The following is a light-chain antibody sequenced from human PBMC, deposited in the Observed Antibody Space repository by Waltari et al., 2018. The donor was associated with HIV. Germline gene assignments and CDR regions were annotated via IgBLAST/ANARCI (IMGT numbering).Light chain of an antibody. V-gene: IGLV3-1*01. J-gene: IGLJ2*01. Sequence: SYELTQPPSVSVSPGQTASITCSGDQLGDKFVCWYQQRPGQSPVLVIYQTTNRPSVIRWLFSGCNPGNTATLTITGTQSMDEADYYCQAWDRSVVFGGGTKLTVL. CDR2: QTT. CDR1: QLGDKF. CDR3: QAWDRSVV.